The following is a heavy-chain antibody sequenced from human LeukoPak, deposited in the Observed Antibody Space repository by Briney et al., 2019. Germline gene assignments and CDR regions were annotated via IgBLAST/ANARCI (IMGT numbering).Heavy chain of an antibody. J-gene: IGHJ4*02. D-gene: IGHD3-3*01. V-gene: IGHV3-23*01. CDR1: GFTFSSYD. CDR3: AKGAGGVSRFLEWLLDFDY. CDR2: ISGSGGST. Sequence: GGSLRLSCAASGFTFSSYDMSWVRQAPGKGLEWVSAISGSGGSTYYADSVKGRFTISRDNSKNTLYLQMNSLRAEDTAVYYCAKGAGGVSRFLEWLLDFDYWGQGTLGTVSS.